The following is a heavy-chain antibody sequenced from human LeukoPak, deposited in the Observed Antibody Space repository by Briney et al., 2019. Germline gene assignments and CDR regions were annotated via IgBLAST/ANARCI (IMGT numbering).Heavy chain of an antibody. J-gene: IGHJ4*02. D-gene: IGHD1-26*01. Sequence: SVKVSCKASGYTFTSYYMHWVRQAPGQGLEWMGGIIPIFGTANYAQKFQGRVTITTDESTSTAYMELSSLRSEDTAVYYCARSLGVVGATLDYWGQGTLVTVSS. CDR3: ARSLGVVGATLDY. CDR1: GYTFTSYY. CDR2: IIPIFGTA. V-gene: IGHV1-69*05.